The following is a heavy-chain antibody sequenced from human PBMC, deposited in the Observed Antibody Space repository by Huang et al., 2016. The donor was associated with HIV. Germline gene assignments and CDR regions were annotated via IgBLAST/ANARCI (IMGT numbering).Heavy chain of an antibody. V-gene: IGHV4-39*02. J-gene: IGHJ4*02. D-gene: IGHD3-10*01. CDR1: GGSIRSDNYS. CDR3: ARLPGSITMIRGVITDPY. CDR2: IYYMGST. Sequence: QLQLQESGPGLVKPSETLSLTCTVSGGSIRSDNYSWGWIRPPPGKGLEWIGSIYYMGSTFSNPSVKRRVTITVDTSKNHFSLRMRSVTAADTAVYYCARLPGSITMIRGVITDPYWGQGTLVTVSS.